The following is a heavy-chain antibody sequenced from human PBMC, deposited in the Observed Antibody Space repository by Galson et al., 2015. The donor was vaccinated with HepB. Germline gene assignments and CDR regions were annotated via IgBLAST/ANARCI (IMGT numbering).Heavy chain of an antibody. CDR2: INHSGST. V-gene: IGHV4-34*01. J-gene: IGHJ4*02. CDR1: GGSFSGYY. D-gene: IGHD6-6*01. CDR3: ARGPPVGIAARQTVDY. Sequence: ETLSLTCAVYGGSFSGYYWSWIRQPPGKGLEWIGEINHSGSTNYNPSLKSRVTISVDTSKNQFSLKLSSVTAADTAVYYCARGPPVGIAARQTVDYWGQGTLVTVSS.